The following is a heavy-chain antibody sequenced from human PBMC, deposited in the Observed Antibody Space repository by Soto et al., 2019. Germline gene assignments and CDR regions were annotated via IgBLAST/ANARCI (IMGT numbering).Heavy chain of an antibody. V-gene: IGHV2-5*02. CDR2: IYWDEDK. CDR1: GFSLSTHTVG. CDR3: VRIVLFDYRGYDFEF. Sequence: QITLKESGPTLVKPTQTLTLTCTFSGFSLSTHTVGVAWIRQPPGKALEWLALIYWDEDKRYSPSLKSRLTITQDTFDNLVVLTMTNIDSVDTATCFSVRIVLFDYRGYDFEFWGQGILVTVSS. D-gene: IGHD5-12*01. J-gene: IGHJ4*02.